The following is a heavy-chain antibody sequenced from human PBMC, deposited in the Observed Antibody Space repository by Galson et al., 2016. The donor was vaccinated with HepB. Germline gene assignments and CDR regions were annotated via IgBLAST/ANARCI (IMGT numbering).Heavy chain of an antibody. CDR3: ARNDMAGTSDY. CDR1: GSKFSDYW. CDR2: LNEGGTEK. D-gene: IGHD6-19*01. J-gene: IGHJ4*02. Sequence: SLRLSCTASGSKFSDYWMSWARQAPGKGLEWVANLNEGGTEKFYVDSMKDRFTISRDNAKNSLYLQVNSLRVEDTAVYYCARNDMAGTSDYWGQGTLVTVSS. V-gene: IGHV3-7*04.